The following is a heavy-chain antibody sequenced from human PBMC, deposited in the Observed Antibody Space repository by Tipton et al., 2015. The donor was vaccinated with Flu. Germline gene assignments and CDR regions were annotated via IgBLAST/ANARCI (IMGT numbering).Heavy chain of an antibody. D-gene: IGHD3-22*01. Sequence: LRLSCTVSGGSISSGGYYWSWIRQHPGKGLEWIGYIYYSGSTYYNPSLKSRVTISVDTSKNQFSLKLSSVTAADTAVYYCARAPLGGITMMVDSFDYWGQGTLVTVSS. V-gene: IGHV4-31*03. CDR2: IYYSGST. CDR1: GGSISSGGYY. J-gene: IGHJ4*02. CDR3: ARAPLGGITMMVDSFDY.